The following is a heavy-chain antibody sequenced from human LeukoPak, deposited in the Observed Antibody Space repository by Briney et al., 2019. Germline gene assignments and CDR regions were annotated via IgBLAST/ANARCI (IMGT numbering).Heavy chain of an antibody. V-gene: IGHV3-48*01. CDR2: ISSGSGTI. Sequence: GGSLRLSCVGFGFSFSSYSMNWVRQAPGKGLEWVSYISSGSGTIHYADSVRGRFTISRDNAKKSLYLQMNSLRAEDTAVYYCTREKDYYDSSGYYRDAFDIWGQGTKVTASS. CDR3: TREKDYYDSSGYYRDAFDI. CDR1: GFSFSSYS. D-gene: IGHD3-22*01. J-gene: IGHJ3*02.